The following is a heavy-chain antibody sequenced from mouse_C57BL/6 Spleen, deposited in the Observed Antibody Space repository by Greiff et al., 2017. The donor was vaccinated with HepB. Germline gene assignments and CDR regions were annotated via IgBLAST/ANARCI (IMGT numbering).Heavy chain of an antibody. CDR2: IDPDDGDT. J-gene: IGHJ2*01. D-gene: IGHD2-5*01. CDR1: GFNIKDYY. CDR3: TAYYSNSLDY. V-gene: IGHV14-1*01. Sequence: EVKLMESGAELVRPGASVKLSCTASGFNIKDYYMHWVKQRPEQGLEWIGRIDPDDGDTEYDPKFQGKATMTADTSSNTAYLQLSSLTSEDTAVYYCTAYYSNSLDYWGQGTTLTVSS.